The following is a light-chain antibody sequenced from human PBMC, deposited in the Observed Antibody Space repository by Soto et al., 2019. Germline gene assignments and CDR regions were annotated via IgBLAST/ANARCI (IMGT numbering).Light chain of an antibody. CDR2: YDS. V-gene: IGLV3-21*04. J-gene: IGLJ1*01. CDR1: NIGNKR. Sequence: SYELTQPPSVSVAPEKTATITCGGNNIGNKRVHWYRQKPGQAPVLLISYDSDRPSGIPERFSGSNSENTATLTISRVEAGDEADYYCQVWDIMTDNYVFGSVTKLTVL. CDR3: QVWDIMTDNYV.